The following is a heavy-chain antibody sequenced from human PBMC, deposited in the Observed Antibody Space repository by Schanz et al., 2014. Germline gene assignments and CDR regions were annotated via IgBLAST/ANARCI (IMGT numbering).Heavy chain of an antibody. CDR1: GYTFTGHH. J-gene: IGHJ4*02. CDR2: INTNTGNP. D-gene: IGHD4-17*01. CDR3: ASEASYGGHYFDY. V-gene: IGHV7-4-1*02. Sequence: QVQLVQSGAEVKKPGASVKVSCKASGYTFTGHHMHWVRQAPGQGLEWMGWINTNTGNPTYAQGFTGRFVFSLDTSVSTAYLQISSLKAEDTAVYYCASEASYGGHYFDYWGQGTLVTVSS.